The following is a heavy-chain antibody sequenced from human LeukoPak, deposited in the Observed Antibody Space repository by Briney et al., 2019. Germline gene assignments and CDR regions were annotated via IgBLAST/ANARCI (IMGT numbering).Heavy chain of an antibody. V-gene: IGHV1-69*05. Sequence: SVKVSCKGSGGTLSSYSISWVRQAPGQGLEWMGGIIPAFGTAHYAQKFQGRVTFTTDESTTTAYMELRSLRSEDTAVYYCASEGNYDSSGYSRYNYYYMDVWGKGTAVTVSS. CDR1: GGTLSSYS. D-gene: IGHD3-22*01. J-gene: IGHJ6*03. CDR3: ASEGNYDSSGYSRYNYYYMDV. CDR2: IIPAFGTA.